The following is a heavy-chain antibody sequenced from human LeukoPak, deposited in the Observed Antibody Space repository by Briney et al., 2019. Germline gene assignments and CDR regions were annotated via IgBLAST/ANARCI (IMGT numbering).Heavy chain of an antibody. CDR2: IYYSGST. CDR1: GGSISSGGYY. V-gene: IGHV4-31*03. J-gene: IGHJ6*03. Sequence: SETLSLTCTVSGGSISSGGYYWSWIRQHPGKGLEWIGYIYYSGSTYYNPFLKSRVTISVDTSKNQFSLKLSSVTAADTAVYYCARDRSQDYYYYYMDVWGKGTTVTVSS. CDR3: ARDRSQDYYYYYMDV.